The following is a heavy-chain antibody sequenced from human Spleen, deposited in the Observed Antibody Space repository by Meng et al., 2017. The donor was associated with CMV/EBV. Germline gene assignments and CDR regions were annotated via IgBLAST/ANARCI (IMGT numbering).Heavy chain of an antibody. CDR2: IYTSGST. J-gene: IGHJ4*02. CDR1: GGSISSYY. D-gene: IGHD3-10*01. Sequence: QVQLQESGPGLVKPSETLSLTCTVSGGSISSYYWSWIGQPAGKGLEWIGRIYTSGSTNYNPSLKSRVTMSVDTSKNQFSLKLSSVTAADTAVYYCARTTLWFGELFPDYWGQGTLVTVSA. CDR3: ARTTLWFGELFPDY. V-gene: IGHV4-4*07.